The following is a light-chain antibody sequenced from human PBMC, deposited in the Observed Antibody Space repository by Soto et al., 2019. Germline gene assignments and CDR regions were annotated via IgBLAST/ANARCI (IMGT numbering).Light chain of an antibody. V-gene: IGKV3-15*01. CDR1: QSSSGT. Sequence: EIVMTQSPATLSVSPGGRATLSCRASQSSSGTLACYQQKPGQAPRLLIHGASTRAPGFPAKFSGSGSGTDLTLTISSLQSEDFAVYYCQQYNDWPWTFGQGTNVEIK. CDR3: QQYNDWPWT. J-gene: IGKJ1*01. CDR2: GAS.